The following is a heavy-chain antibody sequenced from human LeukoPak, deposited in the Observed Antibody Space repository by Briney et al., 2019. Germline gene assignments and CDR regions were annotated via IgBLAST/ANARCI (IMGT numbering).Heavy chain of an antibody. CDR2: FDPEDGET. V-gene: IGHV1-24*01. J-gene: IGHJ3*02. D-gene: IGHD6-13*01. CDR3: ATPVYSSSSGAFDI. CDR1: GYTLTELS. Sequence: ASVKVSCMVSGYTLTELSMHWVRQAPGKGLEWMGGFDPEDGETIYAQKFQGRVTMTEDTSTDTAYMELSSLRSEDTAVYYCATPVYSSSSGAFDIWGQGTMVTVSS.